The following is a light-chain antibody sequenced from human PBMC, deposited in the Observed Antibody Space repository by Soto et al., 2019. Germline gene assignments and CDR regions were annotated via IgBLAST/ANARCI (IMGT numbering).Light chain of an antibody. CDR1: QTVNRNY. V-gene: IGKV3-20*01. CDR3: QQYIDSPRT. J-gene: IGKJ1*01. CDR2: GVS. Sequence: EIVLTQSPGTLALSLGDGATLSCRASQTVNRNYLAWYHQKPGQPPRLLIYGVSNRATGVPDRFSGGGSGTEFTLTIVCLEPDDFGTYYCQQYIDSPRTFGQGTRVEVK.